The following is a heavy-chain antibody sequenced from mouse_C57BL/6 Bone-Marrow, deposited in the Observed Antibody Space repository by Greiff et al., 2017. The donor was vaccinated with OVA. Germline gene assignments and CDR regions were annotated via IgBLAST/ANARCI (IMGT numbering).Heavy chain of an antibody. Sequence: LEESGAELVRPGASVKLSCKASGYTFTDYYINWVKQRPGQGLEWIARIYPGSGNTYYNEKFKGKATLTAEKSSSTAYMQLSSLTSEDSAVYFCARGGDDGYYLAWFAYWGQGTLVTVSA. CDR1: GYTFTDYY. V-gene: IGHV1-76*01. J-gene: IGHJ3*01. CDR2: IYPGSGNT. D-gene: IGHD2-3*01. CDR3: ARGGDDGYYLAWFAY.